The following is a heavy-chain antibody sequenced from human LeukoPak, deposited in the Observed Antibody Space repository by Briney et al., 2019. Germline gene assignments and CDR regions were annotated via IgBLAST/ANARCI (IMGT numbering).Heavy chain of an antibody. V-gene: IGHV3-30*02. Sequence: PGGSLRLSCAASGFTFSHHGMHWVRQAPGKGLEWVAFILYDGSNKYYVDSVKGRFTISRDNSKNALSLQMNSLRAEDTAVYYCASQYQLRRDAFDIWGQGTMVTVSS. CDR2: ILYDGSNK. CDR3: ASQYQLRRDAFDI. CDR1: GFTFSHHG. J-gene: IGHJ3*02. D-gene: IGHD2-2*01.